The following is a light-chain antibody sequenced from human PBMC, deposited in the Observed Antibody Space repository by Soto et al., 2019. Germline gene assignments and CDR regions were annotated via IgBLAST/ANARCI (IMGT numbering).Light chain of an antibody. CDR1: QSISSW. CDR2: DAS. Sequence: DIKMTQSPSTLSASVGDRVTITCRASQSISSWLAWYQQKPGKAPKVLIYDASSLESGVPSRFSGGGSGTEFTLTISSLQPDDFATYYCQQYSSYLWTFGQRTKVDIK. CDR3: QQYSSYLWT. J-gene: IGKJ1*01. V-gene: IGKV1-5*01.